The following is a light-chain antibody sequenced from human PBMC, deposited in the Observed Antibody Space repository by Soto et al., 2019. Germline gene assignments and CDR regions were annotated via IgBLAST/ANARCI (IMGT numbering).Light chain of an antibody. CDR2: DVS. CDR1: SSDVGTYDF. J-gene: IGLJ1*01. CDR3: CLYAVTFYV. Sequence: HSVLTHPRSVSGSPGQSVTISCTGTSSDVGTYDFVSWYQQHPGKAPRLMIFDVSERPSGVPDRFSGSKSGNTASLTISGLQAEDEADYYCCLYAVTFYVFGTGTKVTVL. V-gene: IGLV2-11*01.